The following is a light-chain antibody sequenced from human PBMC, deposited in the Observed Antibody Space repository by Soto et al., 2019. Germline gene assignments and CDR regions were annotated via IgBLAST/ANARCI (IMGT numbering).Light chain of an antibody. CDR2: EVN. CDR1: SSDVGGYNY. Sequence: QSVLTQPPSASGSPGQSVTISCTGTSSDVGGYNYVSWYQQYSGKAPKLIVYEVNRRPSGVPDRFSGSKSGNTASLTVSGLQAEDEADYHCSSYAGRDSWIFGGGTKLTVL. V-gene: IGLV2-8*01. CDR3: SSYAGRDSWI. J-gene: IGLJ2*01.